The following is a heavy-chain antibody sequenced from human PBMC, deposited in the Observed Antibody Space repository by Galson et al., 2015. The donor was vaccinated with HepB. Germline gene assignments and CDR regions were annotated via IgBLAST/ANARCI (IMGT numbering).Heavy chain of an antibody. CDR1: GFAFSIYW. V-gene: IGHV3-74*01. Sequence: SLRLSCAASGFAFSIYWMHWVCQVPGKGLVWVSRINSEASSTNYADSVRGRFTISRDNAKNTLYLQMNSLRAEDTAVYYCARDWNSNSDCWGQGTLVTVSS. CDR3: ARDWNSNSDC. D-gene: IGHD1/OR15-1a*01. J-gene: IGHJ4*02. CDR2: INSEASST.